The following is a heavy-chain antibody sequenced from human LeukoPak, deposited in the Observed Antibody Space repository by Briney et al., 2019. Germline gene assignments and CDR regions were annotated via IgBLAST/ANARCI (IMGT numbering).Heavy chain of an antibody. Sequence: GGSLRLSCAASGFTFSSYGMHWVRQAPGKGLEWVAVIWYDGSNKYYADSVKGRFTISRDNSKNTLYLQMNSLRAEDTAVYYCASSSSELVYYGMDVWGQGTTVTVSS. D-gene: IGHD6-6*01. CDR2: IWYDGSNK. CDR3: ASSSSELVYYGMDV. CDR1: GFTFSSYG. V-gene: IGHV3-33*01. J-gene: IGHJ6*02.